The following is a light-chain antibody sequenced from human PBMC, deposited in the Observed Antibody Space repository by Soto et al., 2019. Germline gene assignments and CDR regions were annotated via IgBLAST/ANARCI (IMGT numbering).Light chain of an antibody. CDR3: QQFNNYPQLT. CDR1: QGISSA. V-gene: IGKV1D-13*01. J-gene: IGKJ4*01. Sequence: AIQLTQSPSSLSASVGDRVTITCRASQGISSALAWYQQKPGKAPKLLIYDASSLESGVPSRFGGSGSGTDFTLTISSLQPEDFATYYCQQFNNYPQLTFGGGTMVDIK. CDR2: DAS.